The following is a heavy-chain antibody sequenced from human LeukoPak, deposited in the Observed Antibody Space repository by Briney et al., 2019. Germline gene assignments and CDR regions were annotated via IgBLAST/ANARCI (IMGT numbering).Heavy chain of an antibody. CDR1: GFIFSSSW. CDR2: IKQDGSEK. J-gene: IGHJ4*02. D-gene: IGHD5-18*01. V-gene: IGHV3-7*05. Sequence: GGSLRLSCAASGFIFSSSWMSWVRQAPGKGLEWVANIKQDGSEKYYVDSVKGRFTISRDNAKNSPYLQMNSLRVEDTAVYYCAREAGIPPNTQQWPTSVDYWGQGTLVTVSS. CDR3: AREAGIPPNTQQWPTSVDY.